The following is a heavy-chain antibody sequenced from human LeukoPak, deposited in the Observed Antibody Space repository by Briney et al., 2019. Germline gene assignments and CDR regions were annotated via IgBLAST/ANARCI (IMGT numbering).Heavy chain of an antibody. CDR2: ISSSSSTI. CDR1: GFTFCSYS. J-gene: IGHJ4*02. D-gene: IGHD3-16*02. Sequence: GGSLRLSCAASGFTFCSYSMNWVRQAPGKGLEWVSYISSSSSTIYYADSVKGRFTISRDNAKNSLNLQMNSLRAEDTAVYYCARVRLGELSTIDYWGQGTLVTVSS. CDR3: ARVRLGELSTIDY. V-gene: IGHV3-48*04.